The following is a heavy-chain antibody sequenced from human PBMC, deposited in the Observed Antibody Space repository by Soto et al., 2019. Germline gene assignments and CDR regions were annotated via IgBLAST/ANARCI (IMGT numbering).Heavy chain of an antibody. J-gene: IGHJ4*02. CDR2: INPNTGGT. CDR1: GYTFTDNY. D-gene: IGHD6-6*01. CDR3: ARDFSSSADGFDY. V-gene: IGHV1-2*02. Sequence: ASVKVSCKASGYTFTDNYIHWVRQAPGHGLEWMGWINPNTGGTNYAQKFQGRVTMTRDTSITAAYMELSRLRSDDTAVYYCARDFSSSADGFDYWGQGTLVTVSS.